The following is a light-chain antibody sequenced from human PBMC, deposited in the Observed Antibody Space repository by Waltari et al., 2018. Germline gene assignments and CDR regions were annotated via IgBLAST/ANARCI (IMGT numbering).Light chain of an antibody. CDR1: SSNIGSNT. J-gene: IGLJ2*01. V-gene: IGLV1-44*01. CDR2: SNN. CDR3: AAWDDSLNGLVV. Sequence: QSVLTQPPSASGTPGQRVTISCSGSSSNIGSNTVNWYQQLPGTAPKLLIYSNNQRPAGVPDRFSCSKSGTSASLAISGLQSEDEADYYCAAWDDSLNGLVVFGGGTKLTVL.